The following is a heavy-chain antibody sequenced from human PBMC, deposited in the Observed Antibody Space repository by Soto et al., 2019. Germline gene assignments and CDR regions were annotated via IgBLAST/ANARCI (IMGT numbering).Heavy chain of an antibody. J-gene: IGHJ6*02. CDR2: IYYSGYT. CDR1: GGSISSSSYY. CDR3: ARLNGYCVSTNCQGYYGMDV. D-gene: IGHD2-2*03. V-gene: IGHV4-39*01. Sequence: PSETLSLTCTVSGGSISSSSYYWGWIRQPPGKGLEWIGSIYYSGYTYYNPSLKSRVTISVDTSKNQFSLKLSSATAADTAVYYCARLNGYCVSTNCQGYYGMDVWGQGTTVTVSS.